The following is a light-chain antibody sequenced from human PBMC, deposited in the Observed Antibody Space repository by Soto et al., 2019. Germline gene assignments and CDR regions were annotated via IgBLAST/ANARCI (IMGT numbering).Light chain of an antibody. CDR1: SSSIGAGYD. V-gene: IGLV1-40*01. CDR3: LSYDNSLSSPVL. CDR2: GNN. Sequence: QSVLTQPPSVSGAPGQRVTIPCTGSSSSIGAGYDVHWYQQLPGTAPKLLIYGNNNRPSGVPDRFSGSRSGTSASLAITGLQADEEADYFCLSYDNSLSSPVLFGGGTKVTVL. J-gene: IGLJ2*01.